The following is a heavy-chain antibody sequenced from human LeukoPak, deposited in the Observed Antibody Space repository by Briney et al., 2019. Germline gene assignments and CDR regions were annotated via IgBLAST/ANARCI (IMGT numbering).Heavy chain of an antibody. Sequence: ASVKVSCKASGYTFTGYYMHWVRQAPGQGIEWMGWINPNSGGTNYAQKFQGRVTMTRDTSLSTAYMELSRLRSDDTAVYYCAREEVPAAIHHYYYYMDVWGKGTTVTVSS. CDR1: GYTFTGYY. CDR3: AREEVPAAIHHYYYYMDV. V-gene: IGHV1-2*02. J-gene: IGHJ6*03. D-gene: IGHD2-2*02. CDR2: INPNSGGT.